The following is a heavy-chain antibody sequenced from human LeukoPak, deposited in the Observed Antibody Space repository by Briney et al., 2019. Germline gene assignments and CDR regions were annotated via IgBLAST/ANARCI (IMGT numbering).Heavy chain of an antibody. CDR1: EFTFSTYA. Sequence: AGGSLRLSCAASEFTFSTYAMHWVRQAPGKGLEWVAVISYDGSHKFDADSVKGRFTISSDNSMNTLYLQMNSLRAEDTAVYYCARGRKRDDYTYSVFDYWGQGTLVTVS. D-gene: IGHD5-24*01. V-gene: IGHV3-30-3*01. CDR3: ARGRKRDDYTYSVFDY. J-gene: IGHJ4*02. CDR2: ISYDGSHK.